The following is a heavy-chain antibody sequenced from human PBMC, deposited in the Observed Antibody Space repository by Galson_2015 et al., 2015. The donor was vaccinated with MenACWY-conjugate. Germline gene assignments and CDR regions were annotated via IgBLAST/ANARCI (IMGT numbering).Heavy chain of an antibody. CDR1: GDSVSSNSVA. CDR3: ARDGGRGGWSFDF. J-gene: IGHJ4*02. CDR2: TYYRSKWYN. V-gene: IGHV6-1*01. D-gene: IGHD6-19*01. Sequence: CAISGDSVSSNSVAWNWIRQSPSRGLEWLGRTYYRSKWYNDYAISVKSRITVNPDTSKNQFSLQLEFVTPDDTAVCYCARDGGRGGWSFDFWGQGTLVTVSS.